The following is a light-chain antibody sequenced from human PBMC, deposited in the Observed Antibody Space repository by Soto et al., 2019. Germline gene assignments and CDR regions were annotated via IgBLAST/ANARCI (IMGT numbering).Light chain of an antibody. V-gene: IGKV3-20*01. Sequence: EILLTQSPGTLSLSPGERATLSWRASQSVSNNYLAWYQQKPCHAPRLLIYGASNRATGIPDRLSGSGSGTDFTLTISRLAPEDFAVYYCQQYGSSGTFGHGTKVDIK. CDR1: QSVSNNY. CDR2: GAS. J-gene: IGKJ1*01. CDR3: QQYGSSGT.